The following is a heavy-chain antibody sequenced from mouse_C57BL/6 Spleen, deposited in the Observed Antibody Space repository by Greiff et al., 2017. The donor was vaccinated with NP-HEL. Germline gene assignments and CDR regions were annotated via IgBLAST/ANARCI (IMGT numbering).Heavy chain of an antibody. Sequence: QVQLQQPGAELVKPGASVKLSCKASGYTFTSYWMHWVKQRPGQGLEWIGMIHPNSGSTNYNEKFKSKATLTVDKSSSTAYMQLSSLTSEDSAVYYCAIFTPDGNAMDYWGQGTSVTVSS. D-gene: IGHD2-1*01. CDR2: IHPNSGST. V-gene: IGHV1-64*01. J-gene: IGHJ4*01. CDR3: AIFTPDGNAMDY. CDR1: GYTFTSYW.